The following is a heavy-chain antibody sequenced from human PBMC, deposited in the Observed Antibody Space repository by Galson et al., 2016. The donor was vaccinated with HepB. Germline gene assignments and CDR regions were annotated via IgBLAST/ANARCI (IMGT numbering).Heavy chain of an antibody. CDR3: TRDGWTSNWFGY. J-gene: IGHJ5*01. Sequence: LRLSCAGSGFTVSTDYMSWVRPAPGKGLEWVSIIYSGGSTYYADSVKGRFSISRDNSKNTLYFQMDSLRVEDTAVYYCTRDGWTSNWFGYWGQGTLVTVSS. D-gene: IGHD6-19*01. V-gene: IGHV3-66*02. CDR2: IYSGGST. CDR1: GFTVSTDY.